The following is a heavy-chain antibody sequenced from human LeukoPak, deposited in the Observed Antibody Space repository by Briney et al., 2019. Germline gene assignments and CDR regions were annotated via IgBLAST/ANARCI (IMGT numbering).Heavy chain of an antibody. Sequence: GASVKVSCKASGGTFSSYAISWVRQAPGQGLEWMGRIIPILGIANYAQKFQGRVTMTRDTSTSTVYMELSSLRSEDTAVYYCASSIAAAPGDWGQGTLVTVSS. J-gene: IGHJ4*02. CDR2: IIPILGIA. CDR1: GGTFSSYA. D-gene: IGHD6-13*01. CDR3: ASSIAAAPGD. V-gene: IGHV1-69*04.